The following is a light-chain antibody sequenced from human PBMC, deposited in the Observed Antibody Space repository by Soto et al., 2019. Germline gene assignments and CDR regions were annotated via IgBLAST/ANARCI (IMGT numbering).Light chain of an antibody. CDR3: QHYNSFSWT. V-gene: IGKV1-5*01. Sequence: DIRMTQSPSTLSTSVGDTITITCRASRYISTWLAWYQXKQGKVPRLXIYDASSLESGVPSRFSGSGSGTELTITISSLQPDDFETYYCQHYNSFSWTFGQGTKV. J-gene: IGKJ1*01. CDR1: RYISTW. CDR2: DAS.